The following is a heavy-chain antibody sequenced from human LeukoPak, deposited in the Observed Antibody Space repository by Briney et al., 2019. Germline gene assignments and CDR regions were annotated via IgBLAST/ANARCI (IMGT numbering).Heavy chain of an antibody. D-gene: IGHD2-21*02. J-gene: IGHJ4*02. CDR2: IIPIYNPV. V-gene: IGHV1-69*15. Sequence: SVKVSCKTSGGTFSSYAFSWMRQAPGQGLEWVGRIIPIYNPVDYTQRFQGRVTTTADESTNTVYLELSSLRYDDTAVYYCAREPLGCGGDCHFDYWGQGTLVTVSS. CDR1: GGTFSSYA. CDR3: AREPLGCGGDCHFDY.